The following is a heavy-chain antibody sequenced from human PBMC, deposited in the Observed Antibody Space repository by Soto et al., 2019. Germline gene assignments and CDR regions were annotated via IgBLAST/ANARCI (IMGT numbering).Heavy chain of an antibody. V-gene: IGHV1-18*01. CDR3: ARSRANRSGGSWYNWLDP. D-gene: IGHD2-15*01. CDR1: GYTFTSYG. Sequence: ASVKVSCKASGYTFTSYGISWVRQAPGQGLEWMGWISAYNGNTNYAQKLQGRVTMTTDTSTSTAYMELRSLRSDDTAVYYCARSRANRSGGSWYNWLDPWGQGTLVTVSS. CDR2: ISAYNGNT. J-gene: IGHJ5*02.